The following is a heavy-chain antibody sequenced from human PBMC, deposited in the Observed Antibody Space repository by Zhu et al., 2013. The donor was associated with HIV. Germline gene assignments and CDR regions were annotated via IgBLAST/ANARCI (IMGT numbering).Heavy chain of an antibody. D-gene: IGHD3-22*01. Sequence: QVQLVQSGAEVKKPGASVKVSCKASGYTFTNYDISWVRQAPGQGLEWMGWISAYNGNTNYAQKFQGRVTMTTDTSTSTVYMELRSLRSDDTAVFYCARESSSYGASSGYHYWGQGNPGHRLL. V-gene: IGHV1-18*01. CDR1: GYTFTNYD. CDR3: ARESSSYGASSGYHY. CDR2: ISAYNGNT. J-gene: IGHJ4*02.